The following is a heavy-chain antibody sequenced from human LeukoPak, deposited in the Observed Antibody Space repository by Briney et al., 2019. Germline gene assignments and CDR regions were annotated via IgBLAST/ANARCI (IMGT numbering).Heavy chain of an antibody. CDR2: INHSGST. CDR3: ARVLLEDSSGYYYDY. J-gene: IGHJ4*02. CDR1: GFTFSSYA. Sequence: GSLRLSCAASGFTFSSYAMSWIRQPPGKGLEWIGEINHSGSTNYNPSLKSRVTISVDTSKNQFSLKLSSVTAADTAVYYCARVLLEDSSGYYYDYWGQGTLVTVSS. V-gene: IGHV4-34*01. D-gene: IGHD3-22*01.